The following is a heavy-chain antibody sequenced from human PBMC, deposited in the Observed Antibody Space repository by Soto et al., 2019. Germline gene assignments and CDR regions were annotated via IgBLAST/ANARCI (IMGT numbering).Heavy chain of an antibody. D-gene: IGHD3-22*01. J-gene: IGHJ4*02. V-gene: IGHV4-34*01. Sequence: SETLSLTCAVYGGSFSAYYWSWIRQPPGKGLEWIGEINHSGGTRYNPSPKSRVTISVDTSKSQFSLKLTSVTAADRAVYYCARGSVDTVDSSGFYEYWGKETTFTVSS. CDR1: GGSFSAYY. CDR2: INHSGGT. CDR3: ARGSVDTVDSSGFYEY.